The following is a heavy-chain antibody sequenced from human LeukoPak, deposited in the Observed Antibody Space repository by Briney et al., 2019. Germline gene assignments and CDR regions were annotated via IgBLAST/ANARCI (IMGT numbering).Heavy chain of an antibody. J-gene: IGHJ5*02. CDR3: ARSYSYDNWFDP. CDR2: ISYSGTT. V-gene: IGHV4-31*03. CDR1: GVSISSGGYY. Sequence: PSQTLSLTCTVSGVSISSGGYYWSWIRQHPGKGLVWIGYISYSGTTYCNPSLKSRVTISIDTSKSQFSLKLSSVTAADTAVYYCARSYSYDNWFDPWGQGTLVTVSS. D-gene: IGHD5-12*01.